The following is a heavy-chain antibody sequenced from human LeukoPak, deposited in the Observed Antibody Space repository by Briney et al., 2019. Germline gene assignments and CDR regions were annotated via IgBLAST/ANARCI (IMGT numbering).Heavy chain of an antibody. D-gene: IGHD1-26*01. J-gene: IGHJ4*02. Sequence: SETLSLTCTVSGGSISSYYWSWIRQPPGKGLEWIGYICYSGSTNYDPSLRSRVTISVDTSKNQFSLKLSSVTAADTAVYYCARDRGGAAPDYWGQGTLVTVSS. V-gene: IGHV4-59*01. CDR3: ARDRGGAAPDY. CDR1: GGSISSYY. CDR2: ICYSGST.